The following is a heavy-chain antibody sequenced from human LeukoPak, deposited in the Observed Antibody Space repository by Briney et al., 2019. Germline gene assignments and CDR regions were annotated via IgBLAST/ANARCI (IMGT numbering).Heavy chain of an antibody. J-gene: IGHJ4*02. CDR1: GDSISSYY. CDR3: ARLYSSSWLGPFDY. Sequence: SETLSLTCTVSGDSISSYYWSWIRQPPGKGLEWIGYIYYSGSTNYNPSLKSRVTISVDTSKNQFSLKLSSVTAADTAVYYCARLYSSSWLGPFDYWGQGTLVTVSS. D-gene: IGHD6-13*01. V-gene: IGHV4-59*08. CDR2: IYYSGST.